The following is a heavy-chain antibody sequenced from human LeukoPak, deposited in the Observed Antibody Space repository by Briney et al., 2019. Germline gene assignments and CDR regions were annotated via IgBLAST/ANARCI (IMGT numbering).Heavy chain of an antibody. V-gene: IGHV3-23*01. CDR1: GFTFSSYG. D-gene: IGHD3-9*01. J-gene: IGHJ5*02. CDR3: AKGGVLRYFDWFGKDWFDP. Sequence: GGSLRLSCAASGFTFSSYGMSWVRQAPGKGLEWVSAISGSGGSTYYADSVKGRFTISRDNSKNTLYLQMNSLRAEDTAVYYCAKGGVLRYFDWFGKDWFDPWGQGTLVTVSS. CDR2: ISGSGGST.